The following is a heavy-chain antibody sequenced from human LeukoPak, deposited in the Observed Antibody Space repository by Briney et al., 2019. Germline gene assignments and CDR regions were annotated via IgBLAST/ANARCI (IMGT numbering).Heavy chain of an antibody. D-gene: IGHD5-18*01. CDR2: ISSSSSTI. CDR1: GFTFSSYS. J-gene: IGHJ3*02. CDR3: ARDQYSYGYSAFDI. Sequence: GGSLRLSCAASGFTFSSYSMNWVRQAPGKGLEWVSYISSSSSTIYYADSVKGRFTISRDNSKNTLYLQMNSLRAEDTAVYYCARDQYSYGYSAFDIWGQGTMVTVSS. V-gene: IGHV3-48*01.